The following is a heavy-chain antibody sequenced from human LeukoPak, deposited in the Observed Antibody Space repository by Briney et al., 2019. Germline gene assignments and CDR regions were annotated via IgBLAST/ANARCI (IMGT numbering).Heavy chain of an antibody. Sequence: GASVKVSCKASGYTFTSYGISWVRQAPGQGLEWMGWISAYNGNTNYAQKLQGRVTMTTDTSTSTAYMELRSLRSDDTAVYYCARHLFFVRGYSGYDGWFDPWGQGTLVTVSS. CDR3: ARHLFFVRGYSGYDGWFDP. V-gene: IGHV1-18*01. J-gene: IGHJ5*02. D-gene: IGHD5-12*01. CDR2: ISAYNGNT. CDR1: GYTFTSYG.